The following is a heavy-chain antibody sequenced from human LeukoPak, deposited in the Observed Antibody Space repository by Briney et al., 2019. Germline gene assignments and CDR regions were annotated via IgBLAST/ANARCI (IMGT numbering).Heavy chain of an antibody. CDR1: GGTISRYT. CDR3: AGGPYYDILTGYFPAGY. V-gene: IGHV1-69*13. J-gene: IGHJ4*02. CDR2: IIPIFKMA. D-gene: IGHD3-9*01. Sequence: SVKVSCKASGGTISRYTISWVRQAPGQGLEWMGGIIPIFKMAKYAQRFQGRVTITADESASTAYMELSSLKSEDTAVYYCAGGPYYDILTGYFPAGYWGQGTLATVSS.